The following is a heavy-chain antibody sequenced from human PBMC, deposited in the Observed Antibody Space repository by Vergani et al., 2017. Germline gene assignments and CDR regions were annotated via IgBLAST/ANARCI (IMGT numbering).Heavy chain of an antibody. CDR1: GFTFSSYS. CDR2: ISSISSTI. J-gene: IGHJ3*02. D-gene: IGHD3-3*01. Sequence: EVQLVESGGGLVQPGGSLRLSCAASGFTFSSYSMNWVRQAPGKGLEWVSYISSISSTIYYADSVKGRFTISRDNAKNSLYLQMNSLRDEDTAVYYCARDPTGSYYDFWSGYYSSNAFDIGGRGTMVTVSS. V-gene: IGHV3-48*02. CDR3: ARDPTGSYYDFWSGYYSSNAFDI.